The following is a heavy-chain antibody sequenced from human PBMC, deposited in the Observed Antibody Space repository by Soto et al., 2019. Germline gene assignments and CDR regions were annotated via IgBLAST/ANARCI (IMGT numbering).Heavy chain of an antibody. CDR2: INPITGGT. J-gene: IGHJ4*02. D-gene: IGHD3-22*01. CDR1: GYTFTSYY. CDR3: ARNYYDSSDRDYLDY. V-gene: IGHV1-2*02. Sequence: ASVKVSCKASGYTFTSYYIHWVRQAPGQGLEWMGWINPITGGTNYAPKFQGRVTMTRDTSITTAYMELSRLRSDDTAVYHCARNYYDSSDRDYLDYWGQGT.